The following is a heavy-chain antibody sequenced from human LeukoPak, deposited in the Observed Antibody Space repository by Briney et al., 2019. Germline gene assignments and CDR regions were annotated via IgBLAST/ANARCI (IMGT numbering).Heavy chain of an antibody. Sequence: SQTLSLTCAISGDSVSRNTAGWSWIRQSPSRGLEWLGRTYYRSKWYSDFAPSVRNRITINPDTSKNQFSLKLSSVTAADTAVYYCARDINGVVADYMDVWGKGTTVTVSS. CDR1: GDSVSRNTAG. CDR2: TYYRSKWYS. V-gene: IGHV6-1*01. D-gene: IGHD2-15*01. CDR3: ARDINGVVADYMDV. J-gene: IGHJ6*03.